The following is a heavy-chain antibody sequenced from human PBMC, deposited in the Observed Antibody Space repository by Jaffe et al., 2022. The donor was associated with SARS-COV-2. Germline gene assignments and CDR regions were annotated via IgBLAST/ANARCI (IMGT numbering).Heavy chain of an antibody. V-gene: IGHV3-33*01. Sequence: QVQLVESGGGVVQPGRSLRLSCAASGFTFSSYGMHWVRQAPGKGLEWVAVIWYDGSNKYYADSVKGRFTISRDNSKNTLYLQMNSLRAEDTAVYYCAREAYYYDSSGYEDYFDYWGQGTLVTVSS. CDR2: IWYDGSNK. CDR1: GFTFSSYG. J-gene: IGHJ4*02. D-gene: IGHD3-22*01. CDR3: AREAYYYDSSGYEDYFDY.